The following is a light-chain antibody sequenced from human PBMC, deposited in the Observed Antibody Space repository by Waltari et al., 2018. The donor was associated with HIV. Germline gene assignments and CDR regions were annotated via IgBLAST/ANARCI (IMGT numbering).Light chain of an antibody. J-gene: IGLJ2*01. CDR3: CSYSDSGTIL. CDR1: SSDIGSFDY. V-gene: IGLV2-14*03. CDR2: DVT. Sequence: SALTQPASVSGSPGQSITISCLGASSDIGSFDYFSWYQQHPDKAPKLILYDVTYRPSGVSGRFSGSSSGSMASLTISGLQPEDEADYFCCSYSDSGTILFGGGTRVTVL.